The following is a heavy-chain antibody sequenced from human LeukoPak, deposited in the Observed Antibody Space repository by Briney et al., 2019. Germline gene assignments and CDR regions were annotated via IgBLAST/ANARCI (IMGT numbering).Heavy chain of an antibody. D-gene: IGHD3-10*01. Sequence: QPGGSLRLSCAASGFTFSSYWMHWVRQAPGKGLVWVSRINTDGSSTSYADSVKGRFTISRDNAKNSLYLQMNSLRAEDAAVYYCARDERFGLPVGYWGQGTLVTVSS. CDR3: ARDERFGLPVGY. CDR1: GFTFSSYW. V-gene: IGHV3-74*01. J-gene: IGHJ4*02. CDR2: INTDGSST.